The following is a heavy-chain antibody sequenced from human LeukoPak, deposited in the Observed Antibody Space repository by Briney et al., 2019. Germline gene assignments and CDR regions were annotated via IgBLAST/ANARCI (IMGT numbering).Heavy chain of an antibody. CDR1: GFNLRNHW. D-gene: IGHD3-10*01. CDR2: IKENEDKK. CDR3: ARGPPYGSRSDFLDY. Sequence: PGGSLRLSCATSGFNLRNHWWRWGRQAPGKGLEWVASIKENEDKKTYVNSVKGRFTVSEDNAKSSLFLQMNSLRVDDTAVYFCARGPPYGSRSDFLDYWGQGTLVTVSS. V-gene: IGHV3-7*04. J-gene: IGHJ4*02.